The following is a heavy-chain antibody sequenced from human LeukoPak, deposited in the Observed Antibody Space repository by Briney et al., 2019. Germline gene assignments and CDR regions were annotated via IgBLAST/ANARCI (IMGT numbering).Heavy chain of an antibody. D-gene: IGHD3-16*02. CDR2: INHSGST. CDR1: GGSFSGYY. J-gene: IGHJ4*02. CDR3: ARLRDYVWGSYRYPFDY. Sequence: SETLSLTCAVYGGSFSGYYWSWIRQPPGKGLEWIGEINHSGSTHYNPSLKSRVTISVDTSKNQFSLKLSSVTAADTAVYYCARLRDYVWGSYRYPFDYWGQGTLVTVSS. V-gene: IGHV4-34*01.